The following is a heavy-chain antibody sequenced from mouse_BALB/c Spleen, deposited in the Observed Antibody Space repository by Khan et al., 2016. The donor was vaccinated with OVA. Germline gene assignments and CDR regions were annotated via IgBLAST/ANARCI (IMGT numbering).Heavy chain of an antibody. CDR2: IWGDGNT. J-gene: IGHJ4*01. Sequence: QVQLKESGPGLVAPSQSLSITCTVSGFSLTSYGVSWVHQPPGKGLEWLGVIWGDGNTNFHSALRSRLSISKDNSKSHVFLKLNSLQTDDTATYYCAKDRGYYAVDYWGQGTAVTVSS. CDR3: AKDRGYYAVDY. CDR1: GFSLTSYG. V-gene: IGHV2-3*01.